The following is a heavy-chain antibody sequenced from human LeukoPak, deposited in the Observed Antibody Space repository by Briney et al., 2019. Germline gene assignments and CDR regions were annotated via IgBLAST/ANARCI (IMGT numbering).Heavy chain of an antibody. Sequence: GGSLRLSCAASGFTVSSNYMSWVRQAPGKGLEWVSVIYSGGSTYYADSVKGRFTISRDNSKNALYLQMNSLRAEDTAVYYCARDGAYCGGDCYSFDYWGQGTLVTVSS. CDR1: GFTVSSNY. J-gene: IGHJ4*02. D-gene: IGHD2-21*02. CDR2: IYSGGST. CDR3: ARDGAYCGGDCYSFDY. V-gene: IGHV3-66*01.